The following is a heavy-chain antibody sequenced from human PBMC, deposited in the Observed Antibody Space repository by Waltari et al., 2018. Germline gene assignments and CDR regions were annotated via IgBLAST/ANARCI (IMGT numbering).Heavy chain of an antibody. V-gene: IGHV1-24*01. J-gene: IGHJ3*01. Sequence: QVHLVQSGAEVKKPGASVKVSCKVSGYTLIELSIHWVRQGPGKGLEWLGGFDPEAGETIYAQHLKGRVTMTEDTSTDTAYMELSSLRSEDTAVYYCATDRGVIEYGDYETHDAFDAWGQGTMVTVAS. CDR3: ATDRGVIEYGDYETHDAFDA. CDR2: FDPEAGET. CDR1: GYTLIELS. D-gene: IGHD4-17*01.